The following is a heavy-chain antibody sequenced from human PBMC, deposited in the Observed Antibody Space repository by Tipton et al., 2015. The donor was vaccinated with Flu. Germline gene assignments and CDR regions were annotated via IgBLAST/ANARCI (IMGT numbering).Heavy chain of an antibody. V-gene: IGHV4-4*07. CDR2: IYSSGTT. Sequence: TLSLTCTVSGGSINSYYWSWIRQSAGKGLEWIGRIYSSGTTYYYPSLKSRVTISVDTSKNQFSLNLISVTAADTAVYYCQRSPGYYFDFWGRGTLVTVSS. CDR1: GGSINSYY. J-gene: IGHJ4*02. CDR3: QRSPGYYFDF.